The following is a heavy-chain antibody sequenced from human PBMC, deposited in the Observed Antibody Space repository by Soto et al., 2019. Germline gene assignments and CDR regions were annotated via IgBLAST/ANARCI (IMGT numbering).Heavy chain of an antibody. CDR2: IYPGDSDT. CDR1: GYRFTSYW. Sequence: GESLKISCKGSGYRFTSYWIGWVRQMPGKGLEWMGIIYPGDSDTRYSPSFQGQVTISADKSISTAYLQWSRLKASDTAMFYCARLEGNSGYDPFDYWGQGTLVTVSS. CDR3: ARLEGNSGYDPFDY. J-gene: IGHJ4*02. V-gene: IGHV5-51*01. D-gene: IGHD5-12*01.